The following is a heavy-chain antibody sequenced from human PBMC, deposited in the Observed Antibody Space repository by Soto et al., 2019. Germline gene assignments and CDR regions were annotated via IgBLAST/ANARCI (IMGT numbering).Heavy chain of an antibody. CDR3: AREDTPTTFYGLDV. Sequence: GGSLRLSCAASGFALRRYAMYWVRQTPGKGLQWVASISHDGGNKYYADYVKGRFSISRDNSENTLYLQMDSLRGDDSAIYYCAREDTPTTFYGLDVWGQGTTVTVSS. D-gene: IGHD1-1*01. V-gene: IGHV3-30-3*01. CDR2: ISHDGGNK. J-gene: IGHJ6*02. CDR1: GFALRRYA.